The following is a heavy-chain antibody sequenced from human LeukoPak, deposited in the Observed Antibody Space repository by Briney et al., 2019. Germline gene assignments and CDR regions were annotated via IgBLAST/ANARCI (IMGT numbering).Heavy chain of an antibody. CDR1: GFTFSGYA. CDR3: AKASRQAAVASPLDY. CDR2: IGGIGDRT. V-gene: IGHV3-23*01. D-gene: IGHD6-19*01. Sequence: GGSLRLSCEASGFTFSGYAMSWVRQAPGKGLEWVAGIGGIGDRTYYADSVKGRFTISRDNSKDTLFLQMNGLKADDTAVYYCAKASRQAAVASPLDYWGQGSLVTVSS. J-gene: IGHJ4*02.